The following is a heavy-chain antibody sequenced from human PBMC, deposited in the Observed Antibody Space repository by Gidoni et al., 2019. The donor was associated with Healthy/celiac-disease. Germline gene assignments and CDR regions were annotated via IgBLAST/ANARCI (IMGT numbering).Heavy chain of an antibody. CDR3: ASGLGDYFTPY. CDR1: AYTFTSYY. V-gene: IGHV1-46*01. Sequence: QVQLVQSGAEVKKPGASVKVSCKASAYTFTSYYMHWVRQAPGQGLEWMGIINPSGGSTSYAQKFQGRVTMTRDTSTSTVYMELSSLRSEDTAVYYCASGLGDYFTPYWGQGTLVTVSS. CDR2: INPSGGST. J-gene: IGHJ4*02. D-gene: IGHD4-17*01.